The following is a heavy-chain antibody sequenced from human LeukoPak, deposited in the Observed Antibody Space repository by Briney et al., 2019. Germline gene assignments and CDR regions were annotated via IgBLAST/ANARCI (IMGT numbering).Heavy chain of an antibody. V-gene: IGHV3-30-3*01. CDR1: GYTFSGYA. D-gene: IGHD3-10*01. J-gene: IGHJ4*02. CDR2: ISYDGSNK. Sequence: PGRSLRLSCAASGYTFSGYAMHWVRQAPGKGLEWVAVISYDGSNKYYADSVKGRFTISRDNSKNTLYLQMNSLRAEDTAVYYCARDRVVRGVIAPLDYWGQGALVTVSS. CDR3: ARDRVVRGVIAPLDY.